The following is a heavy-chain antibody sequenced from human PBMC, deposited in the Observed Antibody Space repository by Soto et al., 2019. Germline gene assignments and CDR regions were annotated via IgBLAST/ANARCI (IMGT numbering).Heavy chain of an antibody. CDR3: ARAHVRLKLGSSDY. CDR2: TNPKSGVT. Sequence: QVQLVQSGAEVKKPGASVKVSCKASGYSFTGYFMHWVRQVPGQGLEWMGWTNPKSGVTKYPQKFQGRVTMTRDTSIRTAYMELNRLRSDDTAVYYCARAHVRLKLGSSDYWGQGTLVTVSS. V-gene: IGHV1-2*02. J-gene: IGHJ4*02. CDR1: GYSFTGYF. D-gene: IGHD6-25*01.